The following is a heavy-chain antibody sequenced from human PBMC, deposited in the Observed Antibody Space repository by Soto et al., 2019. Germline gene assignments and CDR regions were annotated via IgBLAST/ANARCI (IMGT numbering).Heavy chain of an antibody. CDR3: ARDSLQQLVLDD. Sequence: PXETLSLPSTVSCGSISSGDYDWSWIRQPPGKGLEWIVYIYYSGSTYYNPSLKSRVTISVDTSKNQFSLKLSSVTAADTAVYYCARDSLQQLVLDDWGQGTLVTVSS. CDR2: IYYSGST. J-gene: IGHJ4*02. V-gene: IGHV4-30-4*01. CDR1: CGSISSGDYD. D-gene: IGHD6-13*01.